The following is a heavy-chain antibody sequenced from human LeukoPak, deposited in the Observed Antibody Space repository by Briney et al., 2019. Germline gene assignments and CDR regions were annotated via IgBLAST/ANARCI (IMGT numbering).Heavy chain of an antibody. Sequence: PGGSLRLSCAASGFTFSSYSMNWVRRAPGKGLEWVSYISSSSSTIYYADSVKGRFTISRDNAKNSLYLQMNSLRAEDTAVYYCARGVAVVPAAIKYYYYYMDVWGKGTTVTVSS. CDR3: ARGVAVVPAAIKYYYYYMDV. V-gene: IGHV3-48*04. J-gene: IGHJ6*03. CDR1: GFTFSSYS. D-gene: IGHD2-2*02. CDR2: ISSSSSTI.